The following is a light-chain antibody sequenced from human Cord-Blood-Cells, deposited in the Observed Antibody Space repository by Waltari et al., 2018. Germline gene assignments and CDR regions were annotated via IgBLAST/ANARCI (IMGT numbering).Light chain of an antibody. J-gene: IGKJ4*01. CDR1: QGISSA. CDR3: QQFNSYPLT. CDR2: DAS. Sequence: AIQLTQSPSSLSASVGDRATITCRASQGISSALARYQQKPGKAPKLLIYDASSLESGVPSRFSGSGSGTDFTLTSSSLQPEDFATYYCQQFNSYPLTFGGGTKVEIK. V-gene: IGKV1-13*02.